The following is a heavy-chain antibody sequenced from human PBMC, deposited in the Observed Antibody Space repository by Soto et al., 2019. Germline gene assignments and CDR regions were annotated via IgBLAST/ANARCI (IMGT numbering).Heavy chain of an antibody. J-gene: IGHJ5*02. CDR1: GGSISSSSYY. D-gene: IGHD5-18*01. CDR2: IYYSGST. V-gene: IGHV4-39*01. CDR3: ARHNGYSYGYKRLSADP. Sequence: SSETLSLTCTVSGGSISSSSYYWGWIRQPPGKGLEWIGSIYYSGSTYYNPSLKSRVTISVDTSKNQFSLKLSSVTAADTAVYYCARHNGYSYGYKRLSADPWGQGTLVTVSS.